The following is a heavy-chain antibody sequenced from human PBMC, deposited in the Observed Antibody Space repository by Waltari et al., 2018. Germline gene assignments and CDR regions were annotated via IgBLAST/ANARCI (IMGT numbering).Heavy chain of an antibody. CDR3: ARGIAARRTSSFDY. CDR1: VFTVSSNY. V-gene: IGHV3-53*02. D-gene: IGHD6-6*01. J-gene: IGHJ4*02. Sequence: EVQLVETGGGLIQPGGSLRLSCAASVFTVSSNYMRWVRRSQGKGLEWVSVIYSGGRTYYADSVKGRFTISRDNSKNTLYLQMNSLRAEDTAVYYCARGIAARRTSSFDYWGQGTLVTVSS. CDR2: IYSGGRT.